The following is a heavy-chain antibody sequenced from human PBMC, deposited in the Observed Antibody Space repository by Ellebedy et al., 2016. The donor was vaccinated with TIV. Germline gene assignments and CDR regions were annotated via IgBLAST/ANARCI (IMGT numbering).Heavy chain of an antibody. Sequence: GESLKISXAASGFTFSSYGMHWVRQAPGKGLEWVAVISYDGSNKYYADSVKGRFTISRDNSKNTLYLQMNSLRAEDTAVYYCARWEIGDYWGQGTLVTVSS. V-gene: IGHV3-30*03. D-gene: IGHD1-26*01. CDR3: ARWEIGDY. CDR1: GFTFSSYG. CDR2: ISYDGSNK. J-gene: IGHJ4*02.